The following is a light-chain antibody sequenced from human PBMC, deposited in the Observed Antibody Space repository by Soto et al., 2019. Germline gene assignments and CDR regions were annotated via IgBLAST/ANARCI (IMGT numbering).Light chain of an antibody. CDR2: DAS. Sequence: EIVLTQSPGTLSLSPGERATLSCRASQSVSGNDLAWYQQKPGQAPRLLIYDASRRATGIPDRFSGSGSGTDFTLTISRLEPEDFAVYYCQHYGSSPQPFGLGTKVEIK. CDR1: QSVSGND. CDR3: QHYGSSPQP. J-gene: IGKJ1*01. V-gene: IGKV3-20*01.